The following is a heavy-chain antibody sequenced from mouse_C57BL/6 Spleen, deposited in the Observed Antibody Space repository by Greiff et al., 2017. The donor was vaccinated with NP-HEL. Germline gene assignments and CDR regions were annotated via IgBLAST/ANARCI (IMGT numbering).Heavy chain of an antibody. V-gene: IGHV1-52*01. CDR3: ARWEEDSSAWFAY. D-gene: IGHD3-2*02. CDR1: GYTFTSSW. Sequence: QVQLQQPGAELVRPGSSVKLSCKASGYTFTSSWMHWVKQRPIQGLAWIGNIDPSDSDTQYNHKFQDTATLTVDKSSSTAYMQLSSLTSEDAADYYCARWEEDSSAWFAYWGQGTLVTVSA. J-gene: IGHJ3*01. CDR2: IDPSDSDT.